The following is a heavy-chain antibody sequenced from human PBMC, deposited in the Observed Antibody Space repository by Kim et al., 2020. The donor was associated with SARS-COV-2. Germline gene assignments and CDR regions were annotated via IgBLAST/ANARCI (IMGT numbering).Heavy chain of an antibody. CDR3: ARGASSSWTKNWFDP. J-gene: IGHJ5*02. CDR1: GGSISSSSYY. D-gene: IGHD6-13*01. Sequence: SETLSLTCTVSGGSISSSSYYWGWIRQPPGKGLEWIGSIYYSGSTYYNPSLKSRVTISVDTSKNQFSLKLSSVTAADTAVYYCARGASSSWTKNWFDPWGQGTLVTVSS. V-gene: IGHV4-39*07. CDR2: IYYSGST.